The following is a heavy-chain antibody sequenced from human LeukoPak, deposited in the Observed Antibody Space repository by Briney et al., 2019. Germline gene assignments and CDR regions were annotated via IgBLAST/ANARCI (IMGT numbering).Heavy chain of an antibody. Sequence: SETLSLTCSVPIDSITNYYWSWIRQPPGKGLEWIGFIYHSGNTNYNPSLTTRVTMSVDTSKTQITLRLTSVTAADTAVYYCARIEAVTRGYNHAYYFDYWGQGTLVTVSS. CDR3: ARIEAVTRGYNHAYYFDY. D-gene: IGHD5-18*01. CDR2: IYHSGNT. CDR1: IDSITNYY. V-gene: IGHV4-59*01. J-gene: IGHJ4*02.